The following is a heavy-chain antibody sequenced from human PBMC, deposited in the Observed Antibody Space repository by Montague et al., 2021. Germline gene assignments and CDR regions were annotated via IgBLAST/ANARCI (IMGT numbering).Heavy chain of an antibody. D-gene: IGHD2-15*01. V-gene: IGHV3-48*02. Sequence: SLRLSCATSGFTFSSYSMTWVRQAPGKGLEWLSYISGSRTTIYYADSVKGRFTISRDNANNLLYLQMNSLRDEDTTVYYCTRDRYREGSDYWGQGTLVIVSS. CDR2: ISGSRTTI. J-gene: IGHJ4*02. CDR3: TRDRYREGSDY. CDR1: GFTFSSYS.